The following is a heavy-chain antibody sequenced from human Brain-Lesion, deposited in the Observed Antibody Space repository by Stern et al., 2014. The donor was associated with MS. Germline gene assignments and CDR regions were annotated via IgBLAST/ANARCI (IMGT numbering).Heavy chain of an antibody. V-gene: IGHV3-33*01. D-gene: IGHD3-16*01. Sequence: MQLVESGGGVVQPGRSLRLSCAASGFTFEHYGMHWVRPAPGKGLEWVALIWYDGTEEYYTDSVKVRFTIFRDNSKRILYLQMNRLRAEDTAVYYCARRRSLLGPYAMDVWGQGTPVIVSS. J-gene: IGHJ6*02. CDR1: GFTFEHYG. CDR3: ARRRSLLGPYAMDV. CDR2: IWYDGTEE.